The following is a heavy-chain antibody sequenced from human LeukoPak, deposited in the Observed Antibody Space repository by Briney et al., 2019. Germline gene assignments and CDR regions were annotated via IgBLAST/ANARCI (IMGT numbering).Heavy chain of an antibody. CDR2: INSDGSST. CDR1: GFTFSSSW. J-gene: IGHJ4*02. V-gene: IGHV3-74*01. D-gene: IGHD6-6*01. Sequence: GGSLRLSCAASGFTFSSSWLHWVRQAPGKGLVWVSRINSDGSSTSYADSVKGRFTISRDNAKNTLYLQMNSLRAEDAAVYYCARGGSIAARPIDYWGQGTLVTVSS. CDR3: ARGGSIAARPIDY.